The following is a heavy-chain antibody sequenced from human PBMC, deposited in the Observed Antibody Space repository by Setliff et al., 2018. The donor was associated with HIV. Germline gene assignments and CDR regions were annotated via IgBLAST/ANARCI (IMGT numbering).Heavy chain of an antibody. D-gene: IGHD2-2*01. V-gene: IGHV4-4*09. CDR1: GDSISSYS. CDR3: ARRAVQDASITSSNWFDP. CDR2: IYSSGST. Sequence: SETLSLTCTVSGDSISSYSWHWIRQPPGKGLEWIGYIYSSGSTNYNPSLKSRVTMSADESKNQFSLKLNSVTAADTAVYFCARRAVQDASITSSNWFDPWGHGTLVTVSS. J-gene: IGHJ5*02.